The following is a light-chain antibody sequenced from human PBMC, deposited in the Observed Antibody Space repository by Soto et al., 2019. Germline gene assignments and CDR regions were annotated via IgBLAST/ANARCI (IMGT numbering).Light chain of an antibody. Sequence: EIVMTQSPATLSVSPGERATLSCRASQSVSSNLAWYQQKPGQAPRLLIYGASTRATGIPARFSGSGSGTECTLTISSLQSEDFAFYYCQQYNSWPPWTFGQGTKLEI. CDR1: QSVSSN. V-gene: IGKV3-15*01. J-gene: IGKJ2*02. CDR2: GAS. CDR3: QQYNSWPPWT.